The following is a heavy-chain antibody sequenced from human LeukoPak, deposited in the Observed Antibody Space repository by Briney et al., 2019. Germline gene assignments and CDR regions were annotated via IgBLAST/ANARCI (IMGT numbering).Heavy chain of an antibody. CDR1: GFTFDDYA. J-gene: IGHJ4*02. V-gene: IGHV3-9*01. D-gene: IGHD6-13*01. CDR2: ISWNSGSI. CDR3: AKGPVAAAGTYFDY. Sequence: GGSLRLSCAASGFTFDDYAMHWVRQAPGKGLEWVSGISWNSGSIGYADSVKGRFTTSRDNAKNSLYLQMNSLRAEDTALYYCAKGPVAAAGTYFDYWGQGTLVTVSS.